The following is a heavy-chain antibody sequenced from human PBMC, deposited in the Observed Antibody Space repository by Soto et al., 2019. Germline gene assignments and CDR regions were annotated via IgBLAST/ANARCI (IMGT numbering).Heavy chain of an antibody. Sequence: QLQLQESGPGLVKPSETLYLTCTVSGGSISTDDVYWGWIRQPPGKGLEWIGTIYYSGSTSYNPSLKSRVTISVDTSKNQCSLNLSSVTAADTAVYYCARHRPQWPNYYSSYHMDVWGEGTTVNVSS. CDR2: IYYSGST. J-gene: IGHJ6*03. CDR1: GGSISTDDVY. D-gene: IGHD6-19*01. V-gene: IGHV4-39*01. CDR3: ARHRPQWPNYYSSYHMDV.